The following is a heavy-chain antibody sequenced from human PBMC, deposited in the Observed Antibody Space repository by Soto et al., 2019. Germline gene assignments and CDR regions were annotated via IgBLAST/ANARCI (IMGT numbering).Heavy chain of an antibody. D-gene: IGHD6-13*01. J-gene: IGHJ4*02. CDR3: VRDSGAKLSSS. Sequence: SVKVSCKASGVTFSGYRINWVRQAPGQGLEWVGGIVPIRRTADYAQTFQGRVSITADGSARTSYMELRSLRSQDTAVYYCVRDSGAKLSSSWGQGTLVTVSS. CDR1: GVTFSGYR. V-gene: IGHV1-69*13. CDR2: IVPIRRTA.